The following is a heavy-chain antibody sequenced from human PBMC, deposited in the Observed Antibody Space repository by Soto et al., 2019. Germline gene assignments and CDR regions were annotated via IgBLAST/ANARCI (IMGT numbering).Heavy chain of an antibody. V-gene: IGHV3-21*01. CDR1: GFTFSSYS. Sequence: GGSLRLSXAASGFTFSSYSMNWVRQAPGKGLEWVSSISSSSSYIYYADSVKGRFTISRDNAKNSLYLQMNSLRAEDTAVYYCASRPGYSSGCDYWGQGTLVTVSS. CDR2: ISSSSSYI. J-gene: IGHJ4*02. CDR3: ASRPGYSSGCDY. D-gene: IGHD6-19*01.